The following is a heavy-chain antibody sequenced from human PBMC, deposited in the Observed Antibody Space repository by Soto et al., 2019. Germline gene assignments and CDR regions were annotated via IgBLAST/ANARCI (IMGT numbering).Heavy chain of an antibody. CDR3: ARECIGLALDN. D-gene: IGHD3-16*01. CDR2: LNPNSADT. J-gene: IGHJ4*02. V-gene: IGHV1-2*02. Sequence: GASVKVSCKASGYTFNGYYMHWVRQAPGQGLEWMGGLNPNSADTRYAQKFQGRVAMTRDTPITTAYMELSGLGFDDTAVYYCARECIGLALDNCGQGTLVTVSS. CDR1: GYTFNGYY.